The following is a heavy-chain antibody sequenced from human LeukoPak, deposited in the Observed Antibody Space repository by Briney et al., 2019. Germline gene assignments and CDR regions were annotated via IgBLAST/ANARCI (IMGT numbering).Heavy chain of an antibody. CDR2: IIPIFGTA. V-gene: IGHV1-69*13. J-gene: IGHJ6*03. Sequence: ASVKVSCKASGGTFSSYAISWVRQAPGQGLEWMGGIIPIFGTANYAQKFQGRVTITADESTSTAYMELSSLRSEDTAVYYCARDRRGYGSGSYYNWPYYMDVWGKGTTVTISS. CDR3: ARDRRGYGSGSYYNWPYYMDV. CDR1: GGTFSSYA. D-gene: IGHD3-10*01.